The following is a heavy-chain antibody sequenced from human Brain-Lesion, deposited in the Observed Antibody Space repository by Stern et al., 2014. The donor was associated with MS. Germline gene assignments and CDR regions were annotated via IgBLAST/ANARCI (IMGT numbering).Heavy chain of an antibody. CDR1: GFTFSNSW. Sequence: LQLVESGGGFVQPGGSLRLSCAASGFTFSNSWMHWVRHAPGQGLVWVSRVNNDGRRTSYADSVKGRFTMSRDNAKNTLYLQMNSLRVEDTAIYYCARGERWFDSWGQGTLVTVSS. D-gene: IGHD3-10*01. J-gene: IGHJ5*01. CDR3: ARGERWFDS. V-gene: IGHV3-74*02. CDR2: VNNDGRRT.